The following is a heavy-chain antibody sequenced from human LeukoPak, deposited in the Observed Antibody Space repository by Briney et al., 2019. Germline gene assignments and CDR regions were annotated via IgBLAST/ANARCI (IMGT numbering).Heavy chain of an antibody. J-gene: IGHJ4*02. Sequence: GGSLRLSCVVSGFTLSGHSINWVRQAPGKGLEWVSSISTSSSYIYYADSVKGRFTISRDNAKNSLYLQMNSLRAEDTAVYYCTRRTVRGDYFDYWGQGTLVTVSS. CDR1: GFTLSGHS. CDR2: ISTSSSYI. CDR3: TRRTVRGDYFDY. D-gene: IGHD3-10*01. V-gene: IGHV3-21*01.